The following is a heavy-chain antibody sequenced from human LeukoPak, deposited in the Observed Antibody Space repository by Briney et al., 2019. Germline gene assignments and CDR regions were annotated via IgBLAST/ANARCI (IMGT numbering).Heavy chain of an antibody. CDR1: GFTFSSYS. V-gene: IGHV3-21*01. CDR2: ISSSSSYI. D-gene: IGHD2-21*01. J-gene: IGHJ3*02. Sequence: AGGSLRLSCAASGFTFSSYSMNWVRQAPGKGLEWVSSISSSSSYIYYADSVKGRFTISRDNAKNSLYLKMNRLRAEGTAVYYFARGVAYCGGHCYPSDAFDIWGQGTMVPASS. CDR3: ARGVAYCGGHCYPSDAFDI.